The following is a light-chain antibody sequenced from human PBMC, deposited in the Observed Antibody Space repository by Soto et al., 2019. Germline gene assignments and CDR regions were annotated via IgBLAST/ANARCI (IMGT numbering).Light chain of an antibody. Sequence: QSALTQSPSASGSPGQSVTISCTGTSSDIGGYDSVSWYQQHPGKAPKVMIYDVSKRPSGVPDRFSGSKSGNTASLTVSALQAEYEADYYCSSYTDRNNLVFGTGTKLTVL. J-gene: IGLJ1*01. CDR1: SSDIGGYDS. V-gene: IGLV2-8*01. CDR2: DVS. CDR3: SSYTDRNNLV.